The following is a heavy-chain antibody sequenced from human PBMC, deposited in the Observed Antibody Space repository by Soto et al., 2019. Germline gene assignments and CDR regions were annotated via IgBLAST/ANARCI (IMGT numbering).Heavy chain of an antibody. V-gene: IGHV3-30*18. D-gene: IGHD3-10*01. Sequence: QVQLVESGGGVVQPERSLRLSCAASGFTFSSYGMHWVRQAPGKGLEWVAVISYDGSNKYYADSVKGRFTISRDNSKNTLYLQMNSLRAEDTSVYYCAKSQSMVRAPCDYWGQGTLVTVSS. CDR1: GFTFSSYG. J-gene: IGHJ4*02. CDR2: ISYDGSNK. CDR3: AKSQSMVRAPCDY.